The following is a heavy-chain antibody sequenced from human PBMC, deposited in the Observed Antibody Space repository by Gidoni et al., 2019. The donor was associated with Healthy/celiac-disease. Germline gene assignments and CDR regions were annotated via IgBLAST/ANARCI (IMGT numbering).Heavy chain of an antibody. CDR2: IKQDGSEK. V-gene: IGHV3-7*01. CDR1: GFTFSSYW. Sequence: EVQLVESGGGLVQPGGSLRLSCAASGFTFSSYWMSWVRQAPGKGLEWVANIKQDGSEKYYVDSVKGRFTISRDNAKNSLYLQMNSLRAEDTAVYYCAPFGFGASGWFLFDYWGQGTLVTVSS. CDR3: APFGFGASGWFLFDY. J-gene: IGHJ4*02. D-gene: IGHD6-19*01.